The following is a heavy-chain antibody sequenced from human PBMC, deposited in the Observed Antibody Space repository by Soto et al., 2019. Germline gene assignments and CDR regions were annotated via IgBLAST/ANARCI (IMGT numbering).Heavy chain of an antibody. J-gene: IGHJ4*02. D-gene: IGHD2-8*01. CDR3: AREWSNREFDY. Sequence: ASVKVSCKASGYTFTSYTMHWVRQAPGQRLEWMGWINASNGNTKYAQKFQGRVTISTDTSTSTAYMELSSLRSEDTAVYYCAREWSNREFDYWGQGTLVTVSS. V-gene: IGHV1-3*01. CDR2: INASNGNT. CDR1: GYTFTSYT.